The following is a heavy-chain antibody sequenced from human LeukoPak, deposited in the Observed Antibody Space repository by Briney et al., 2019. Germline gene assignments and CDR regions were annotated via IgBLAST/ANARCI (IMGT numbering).Heavy chain of an antibody. D-gene: IGHD3-9*01. J-gene: IGHJ3*02. CDR2: ISAYNGNT. CDR1: GYTFTSYG. V-gene: IGHV1-18*01. Sequence: ASVKVSCKASGYTFTSYGISWVRQAPGQGLEWMGWISAYNGNTNYAQKLQGRVTMTTDTSTSTAYMELRSLRSDDTAVYYCARSTLSTYYDILTGYSLIDAFDIWGQGTMVTVSS. CDR3: ARSTLSTYYDILTGYSLIDAFDI.